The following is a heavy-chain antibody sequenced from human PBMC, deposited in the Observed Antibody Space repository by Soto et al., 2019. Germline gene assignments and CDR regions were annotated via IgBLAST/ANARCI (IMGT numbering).Heavy chain of an antibody. CDR3: ARDPYYDILTGYLTPGYFDY. J-gene: IGHJ4*02. D-gene: IGHD3-9*01. CDR1: GYTFTSYG. Sequence: SGKVSCKASGYTFTSYGISWVRQAPGQGLEWMGWISAYNGNTNYAQKLQGRVTMTTDTSTSTAYMELRSLRSDDTAVYYCARDPYYDILTGYLTPGYFDYWGQGTLVTVSS. CDR2: ISAYNGNT. V-gene: IGHV1-18*01.